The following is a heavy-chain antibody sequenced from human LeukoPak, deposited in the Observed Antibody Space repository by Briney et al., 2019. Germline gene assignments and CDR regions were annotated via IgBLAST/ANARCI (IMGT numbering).Heavy chain of an antibody. CDR2: INHSGST. CDR3: ARGRRGNIVVVPAALGVYYFDY. J-gene: IGHJ4*02. V-gene: IGHV4-34*01. D-gene: IGHD2-2*01. CDR1: GGSFSGYY. Sequence: SETLSLTCAVYGGSFSGYYWSWIRQPPGKGLEWIGEINHSGSTNYNPSLRSRVTISVDTSKNQFSLKLSSVTAADTAVYYCARGRRGNIVVVPAALGVYYFDYWGQGTLVTVSS.